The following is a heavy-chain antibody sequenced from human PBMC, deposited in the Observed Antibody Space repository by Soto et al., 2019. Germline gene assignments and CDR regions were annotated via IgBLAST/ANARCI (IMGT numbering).Heavy chain of an antibody. Sequence: QVQLQESGPGLVKPSETLSLTCTVSGGSISSDYWSWMRQPPGKGLEWIGYIYYSVSTNYNPSLKRRVTISLDTSKNQFSLRLSSVTAADTAVYYCARADWSLIYWYFDLWGRGNLVTVSS. CDR1: GGSISSDY. CDR3: ARADWSLIYWYFDL. D-gene: IGHD1-1*01. CDR2: IYYSVST. V-gene: IGHV4-59*01. J-gene: IGHJ2*01.